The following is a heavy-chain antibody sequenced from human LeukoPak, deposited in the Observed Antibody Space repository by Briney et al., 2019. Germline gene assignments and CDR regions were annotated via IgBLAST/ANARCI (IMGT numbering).Heavy chain of an antibody. V-gene: IGHV3-23*01. CDR2: ISGSGGST. CDR3: AKPQVPAATLGPIDY. Sequence: GGSLRLSCAASGFTFNSYAMSWVRQAPGKGLEWFSAISGSGGSTYYADSVKGRFTISRDNSKNTLYLQMNGLRAEDTAVYYCAKPQVPAATLGPIDYWGQGTLVTVSS. J-gene: IGHJ4*02. CDR1: GFTFNSYA. D-gene: IGHD2-2*01.